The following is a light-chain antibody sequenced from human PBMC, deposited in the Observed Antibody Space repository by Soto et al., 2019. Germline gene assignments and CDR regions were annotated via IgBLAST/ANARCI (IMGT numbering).Light chain of an antibody. Sequence: DIQMTQSPSSLSASVGDRVTIPCRASQSISSYLNWYQHKSGKAPKLLIYAASSLQSGVPSRFSGSGSGTDFTLSISSLQPEDFASYYCQQSYNTPYTFGQGTKVDI. CDR2: AAS. CDR1: QSISSY. CDR3: QQSYNTPYT. J-gene: IGKJ2*01. V-gene: IGKV1-39*01.